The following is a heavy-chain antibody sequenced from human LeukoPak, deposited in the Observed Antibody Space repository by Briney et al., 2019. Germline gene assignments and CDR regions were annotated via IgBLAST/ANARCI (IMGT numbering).Heavy chain of an antibody. J-gene: IGHJ4*02. V-gene: IGHV3-48*01. D-gene: IGHD6-19*01. CDR3: AKHRGSGVAGTGGVES. Sequence: PGGSLRLSCAASGFTFSSYSMNWVRQAPGKGLEWVSYISSSSSTIYYADSVKGRFTISRDNAKNTLYLQMNSLRADDTAVYYCAKHRGSGVAGTGGVESWGQGTLVTVSS. CDR2: ISSSSSTI. CDR1: GFTFSSYS.